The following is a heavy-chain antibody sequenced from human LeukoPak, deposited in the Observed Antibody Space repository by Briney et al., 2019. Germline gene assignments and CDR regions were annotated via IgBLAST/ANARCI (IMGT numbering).Heavy chain of an antibody. Sequence: GGSLRLSCAASGFNFSTYAMHWVRQAPGKGLEWVAVISVDGSNEYYADSVKGRFTISRDNSKNTLYLQMNSLRAEDTAVYYCARDRYYYGSGPLDYWGQGTLVTVSS. CDR1: GFNFSTYA. V-gene: IGHV3-30*14. J-gene: IGHJ4*02. CDR3: ARDRYYYGSGPLDY. CDR2: ISVDGSNE. D-gene: IGHD3-10*01.